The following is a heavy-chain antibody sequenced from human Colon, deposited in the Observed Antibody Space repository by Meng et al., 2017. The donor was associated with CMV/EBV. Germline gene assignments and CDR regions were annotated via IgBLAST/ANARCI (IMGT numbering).Heavy chain of an antibody. Sequence: GESLKISCAASGFTFSSDAMHWVCQAPGKGLEWVAMISYDGSNNYYAESVQGRFTVSRDNSKNTLYLQMNSLRDEDTAVYYCAKPDSSGYYSMACWGQGTLVTVSS. CDR1: GFTFSSDA. J-gene: IGHJ4*02. CDR3: AKPDSSGYYSMAC. D-gene: IGHD3-22*01. CDR2: ISYDGSNN. V-gene: IGHV3-30-3*01.